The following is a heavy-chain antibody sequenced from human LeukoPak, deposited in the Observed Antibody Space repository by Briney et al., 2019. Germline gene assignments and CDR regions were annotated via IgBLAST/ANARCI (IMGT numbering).Heavy chain of an antibody. CDR3: ARGRKSYTGWAARLWYWFDP. Sequence: SETLSLTCTVSGGSISSYYWSWIRQPPGKGLEWIGEINHSGSTNYNPSLKSRVTISVDTSKNQFSLKLSSVTAADTAVYYCARGRKSYTGWAARLWYWFDPWGQGTLVTVSS. CDR2: INHSGST. CDR1: GGSISSYY. J-gene: IGHJ5*02. V-gene: IGHV4-34*01. D-gene: IGHD6-6*01.